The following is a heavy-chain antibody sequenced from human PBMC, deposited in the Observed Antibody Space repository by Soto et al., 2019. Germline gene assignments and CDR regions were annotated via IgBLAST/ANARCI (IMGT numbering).Heavy chain of an antibody. CDR2: IWYDGSNK. CDR1: GFTFSNYG. Sequence: QVQLVESGGGVVQPGRSLRLSCAASGFTFSNYGMHWVRQAPGKGLEWVAVIWYDGSNKYYADSVKGRFTISRDNSKNTLYLQMNSLRAEDTAVYYCTRDIACAYFDLWGRGTLVTVSS. D-gene: IGHD3-16*02. CDR3: TRDIACAYFDL. J-gene: IGHJ2*01. V-gene: IGHV3-33*01.